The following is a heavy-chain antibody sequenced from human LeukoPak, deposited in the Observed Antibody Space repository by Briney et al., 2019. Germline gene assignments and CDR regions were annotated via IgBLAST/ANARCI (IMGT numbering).Heavy chain of an antibody. J-gene: IGHJ3*02. V-gene: IGHV3-21*01. CDR3: TRDQAVRYAFDI. D-gene: IGHD3-10*01. CDR2: ISGRSVFI. CDR1: GFNFISYS. Sequence: GGSLRLSCEASGFNFISYSMGWVRQAPGKGLEWVGSISGRSVFISYSDSVKGRFTISRDNTKNSLFLELSSLRPDDTAVYYCTRDQAVRYAFDIWGQGSVVTVSS.